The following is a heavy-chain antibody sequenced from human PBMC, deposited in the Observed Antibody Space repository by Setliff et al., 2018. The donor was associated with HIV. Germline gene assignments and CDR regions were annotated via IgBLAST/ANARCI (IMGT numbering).Heavy chain of an antibody. CDR2: FYYSGSS. CDR3: AKLLPAADMAREIDS. J-gene: IGHJ4*02. D-gene: IGHD2-2*01. Sequence: SETLSLTCSVSGHSISSGYYWGWIRQPPGKGLEWIGNFYYSGSSHYNPSLKSRVTISVDTSKNQFSLKLISVSAADTAVYYCAKLLPAADMAREIDSWGQGTLVTVSS. V-gene: IGHV4-39*01. CDR1: GHSISSGYY.